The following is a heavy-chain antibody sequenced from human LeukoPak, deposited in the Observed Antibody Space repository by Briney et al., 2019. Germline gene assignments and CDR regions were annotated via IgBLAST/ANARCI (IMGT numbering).Heavy chain of an antibody. J-gene: IGHJ4*02. CDR2: IYYSGST. Sequence: SETLSLTCAVYGGSFSGYYWSWIRQPPGKGLEWIGYIYYSGSTYYNPSLKSRVTISVDTSKNQFSLKLSSVTAADTAVYYCARLGSGWYSDYWGQGTLVTVSS. CDR3: ARLGSGWYSDY. CDR1: GGSFSGYY. D-gene: IGHD6-19*01. V-gene: IGHV4-30-4*08.